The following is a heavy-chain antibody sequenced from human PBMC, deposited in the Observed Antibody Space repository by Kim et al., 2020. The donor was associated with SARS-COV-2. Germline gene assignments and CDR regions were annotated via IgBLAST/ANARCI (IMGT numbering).Heavy chain of an antibody. CDR3: ARGADDFWSGKVWFDP. V-gene: IGHV4-30-4*01. Sequence: SETLSLTCTVSGGSISSGDYYWSWIRQPPGKGLEWIGYIYYSGSTYYNPSLKSRVTISVDTSKNQFSLKLSSVTAADTAVYYCARGADDFWSGKVWFDPWGQGTLVTVSS. D-gene: IGHD3-3*01. CDR1: GGSISSGDYY. J-gene: IGHJ5*02. CDR2: IYYSGST.